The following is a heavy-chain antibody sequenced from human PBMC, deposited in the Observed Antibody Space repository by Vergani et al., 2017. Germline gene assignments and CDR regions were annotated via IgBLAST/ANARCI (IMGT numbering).Heavy chain of an antibody. CDR2: ISYDGSNK. V-gene: IGHV3-30*18. J-gene: IGHJ4*02. D-gene: IGHD3-22*01. CDR3: AKVNYYDSSGSDY. CDR1: GFTFSSYG. Sequence: QVQLVESGGGVVQPGRSLRLSCAASGFTFSSYGMHWVRQAPGKGLEWVAVISYDGSNKYYADSVKGRFTISRDNSKNTLYLQMNGLRAEDTAVYYCAKVNYYDSSGSDYWGQGTLVTVSS.